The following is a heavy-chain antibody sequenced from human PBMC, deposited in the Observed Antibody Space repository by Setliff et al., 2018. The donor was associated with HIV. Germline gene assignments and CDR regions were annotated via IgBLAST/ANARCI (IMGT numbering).Heavy chain of an antibody. CDR3: ARLGDNSDWRSNYFFYYMDV. D-gene: IGHD3-22*01. CDR1: GDSLAGSPYS. CDR2: LFHTGSS. J-gene: IGHJ6*03. Sequence: PSETLSLTCTVSGDSLAGSPYSWGWVRQPPGQGLEWLGNLFHTGSSYFNPSLKSRLTMSVDTFKNQFSLSLISMTAADSAVYYCARLGDNSDWRSNYFFYYMDVWGKGTTVTVSS. V-gene: IGHV4-39*01.